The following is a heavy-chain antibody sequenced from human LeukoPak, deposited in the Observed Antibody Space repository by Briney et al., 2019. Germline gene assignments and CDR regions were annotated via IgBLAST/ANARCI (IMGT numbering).Heavy chain of an antibody. CDR2: MSADGSLE. CDR3: AKGVWFGDGLDS. Sequence: SGGSLRLSCEASGFIFSNYAMNWVRQAPGKGLEWVAIMSADGSLEFYGDSVKGRFVISRDNSKSTLYLQMNNLRVNDTAVYYCAKGVWFGDGLDSWGQGTLVTVSS. J-gene: IGHJ4*02. D-gene: IGHD3-10*01. CDR1: GFIFSNYA. V-gene: IGHV3-30*18.